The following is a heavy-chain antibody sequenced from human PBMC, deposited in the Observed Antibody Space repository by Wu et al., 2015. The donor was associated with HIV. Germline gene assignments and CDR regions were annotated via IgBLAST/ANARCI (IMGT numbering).Heavy chain of an antibody. CDR2: ITTHNGYT. V-gene: IGHV1-18*01. CDR3: ARVQFDPHYYTYFDL. D-gene: IGHD3-10*01. J-gene: IGHJ5*01. CDR1: GYTFITHA. Sequence: QVQLVQSGGDVKKSGASVKVSCKASGYTFITHAITWVRQAPGQRPEWMGWITTHNGYTKYAQKFQDRLSLTTDTSATTAYMELRSLTSDDTAIYFCARVQFDPHYYTYFDLWGQGTLGHCLL.